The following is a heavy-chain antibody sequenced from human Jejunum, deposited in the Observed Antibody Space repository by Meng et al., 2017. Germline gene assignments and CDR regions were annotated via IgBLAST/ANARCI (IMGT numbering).Heavy chain of an antibody. D-gene: IGHD1-14*01. V-gene: IGHV3-23*01. J-gene: IGHJ4*02. CDR2: INGTGVNT. CDR3: AKERGPRRPFDY. Sequence: GGSLRLSCAASGFTFNSYGMGWVRQAPGKGLEWVSAINGTGVNTYYADSVKGRFTISRDNSMNTLYLQMNSLRVEDTAIYYCAKERGPRRPFDYWGQGTLVTVSS. CDR1: GFTFNSYG.